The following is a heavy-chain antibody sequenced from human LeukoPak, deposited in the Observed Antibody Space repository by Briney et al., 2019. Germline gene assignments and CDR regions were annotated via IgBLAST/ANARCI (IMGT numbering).Heavy chain of an antibody. D-gene: IGHD3-10*01. CDR3: AKSNGYGLVDI. CDR1: GDSLSSSY. CDR2: IFYSGST. Sequence: KTSETLSLTCTVSGDSLSSSYWGWIRQPPGKGLEWIGNIFYSGSTYYSPSLKSRVTISLDTSRNQFSLKLNSVTAADTAVYYCAKSNGYGLVDIWGQGTMVTVSS. V-gene: IGHV4-39*07. J-gene: IGHJ3*02.